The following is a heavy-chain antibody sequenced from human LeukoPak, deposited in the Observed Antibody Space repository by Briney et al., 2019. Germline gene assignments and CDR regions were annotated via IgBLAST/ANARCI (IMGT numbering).Heavy chain of an antibody. D-gene: IGHD2-2*01. V-gene: IGHV3-9*01. CDR3: AREGIVVVPAAMGPWFDP. CDR2: ISWNSGSI. J-gene: IGHJ5*02. Sequence: GGSLRLSCAASGFTFDDYAMHWVRQAPGKGLEWVSGISWNSGSIGYADSVKGRFTISRDNAKNSLYLQMNSLRAEDTAVYYCAREGIVVVPAAMGPWFDPWGQGTLVTVSS. CDR1: GFTFDDYA.